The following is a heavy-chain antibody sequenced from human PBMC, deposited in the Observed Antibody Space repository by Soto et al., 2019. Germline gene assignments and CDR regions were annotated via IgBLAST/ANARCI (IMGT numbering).Heavy chain of an antibody. CDR1: GFTFNTYG. CDR2: LWYDGSNK. CDR3: ARADCTGAYCYSWPFNYGVDV. Sequence: QVQLVESGGGVVQPGGSLRLSCTTSGFTFNTYGMHWVRQAPGKGLEWVAILWYDGSNKYYADSGKGRFTISRDNSKNTLYLQMNSLRAEDTALYYCARADCTGAYCYSWPFNYGVDVWGQGTTVTVSS. J-gene: IGHJ6*02. V-gene: IGHV3-33*08. D-gene: IGHD2-15*01.